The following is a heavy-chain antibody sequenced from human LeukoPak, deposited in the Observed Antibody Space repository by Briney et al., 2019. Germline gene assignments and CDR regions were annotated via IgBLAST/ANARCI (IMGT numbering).Heavy chain of an antibody. CDR3: AKEPRGGSGSFDY. J-gene: IGHJ4*02. CDR2: ISYDGSNK. V-gene: IGHV3-30*18. CDR1: GFTFSSYG. D-gene: IGHD3-10*01. Sequence: GGSLRLSCAASGFTFSSYGMHWVRQAPGKGLEWVAVISYDGSNKYYADSVKGRFTISRDNSKNTLYLQMNSLRAEDTAVYYCAKEPRGGSGSFDYWGQGTLVTVSS.